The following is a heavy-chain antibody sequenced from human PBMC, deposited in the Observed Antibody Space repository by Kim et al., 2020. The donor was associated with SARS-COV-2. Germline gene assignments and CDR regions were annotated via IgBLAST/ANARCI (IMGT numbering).Heavy chain of an antibody. CDR2: IYSGGST. CDR3: ARELDYYGMDV. Sequence: GGSLRLSCAASGVTVSSNYMSWVRQAPGKGLERVSVIYSGGSTYYADSVKGRFTISRDNSKNTLYLQMNSLRAEDMAVYYFARELDYYGMDVWGQGTTVT. V-gene: IGHV3-53*01. J-gene: IGHJ6*02. CDR1: GVTVSSNY.